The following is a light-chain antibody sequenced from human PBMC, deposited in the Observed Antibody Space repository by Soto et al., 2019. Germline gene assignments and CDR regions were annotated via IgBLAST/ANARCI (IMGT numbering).Light chain of an antibody. CDR3: QQGYSTRGT. CDR1: KNIDNY. V-gene: IGKV1-39*01. Sequence: DIQMTQSPSSLSASVGHTVTISCLASKNIDNYLNWYQQKAGKAPKLLIYATSSLQSGVPSRFTGSGSGTDFTISISSLQPEDFATYYCQQGYSTRGTFGQGTTV. CDR2: ATS. J-gene: IGKJ1*01.